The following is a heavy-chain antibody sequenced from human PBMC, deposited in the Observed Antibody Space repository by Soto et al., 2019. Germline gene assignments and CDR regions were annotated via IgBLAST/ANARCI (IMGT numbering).Heavy chain of an antibody. Sequence: SETLSLTCAVSGGSISSSNWWSWVRQPPGKGLEWIGEIYHSGSTNYNPSLKSRVTISVDKSKNQFSLKLSSVTAADTAVYYCARDRIHRGQCASNYYYYYYGMDVRGQGTTVTVSS. D-gene: IGHD6-19*01. J-gene: IGHJ6*02. V-gene: IGHV4-4*02. CDR1: GGSISSSNW. CDR2: IYHSGST. CDR3: ARDRIHRGQCASNYYYYYYGMDV.